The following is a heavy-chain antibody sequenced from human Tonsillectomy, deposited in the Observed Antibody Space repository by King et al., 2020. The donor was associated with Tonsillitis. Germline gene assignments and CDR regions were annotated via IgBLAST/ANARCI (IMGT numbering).Heavy chain of an antibody. CDR1: GFSLSSSGMC. Sequence: VTLKESGPALVKPTQTLTLTCTFSGFSLSSSGMCVRWIRQPPGKALEWLARIDWDDDKYYSKSLKTRLTISKDTSKNQVVLTMTNMDPVDTATYYCARTLGTPLYTYCFAMDVWGQGTTVTVSS. J-gene: IGHJ6*02. V-gene: IGHV2-70*11. D-gene: IGHD7-27*01. CDR2: IDWDDDK. CDR3: ARTLGTPLYTYCFAMDV.